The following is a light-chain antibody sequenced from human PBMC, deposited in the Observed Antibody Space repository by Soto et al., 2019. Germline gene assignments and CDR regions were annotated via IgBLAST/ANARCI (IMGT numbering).Light chain of an antibody. CDR2: DAS. CDR3: QQYNNWPRT. CDR1: QTINNK. J-gene: IGKJ1*01. Sequence: EKGLTQSPATLSVSPCEGAALSCRASQTINNKLAWYQQRRGQAPRLLIFDASTRATGIPARFSASGSGTEFTLTIRSLQSEDFALYYCQQYNNWPRTFGQGTKVDI. V-gene: IGKV3-15*01.